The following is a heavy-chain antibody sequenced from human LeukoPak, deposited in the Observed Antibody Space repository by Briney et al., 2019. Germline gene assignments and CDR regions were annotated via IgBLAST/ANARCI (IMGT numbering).Heavy chain of an antibody. D-gene: IGHD3-10*01. CDR2: INTNTGNP. Sequence: GASVKVSCKASGYTFTSYAMNWVRQAPGQGLEWMGWINTNTGNPTYAQGFTGRFVFSLDTSVSTAYLQTSSLKAEDTAVYYCARELKGWFGDKPLISDYYYYMDVWGKGTTVTVSS. CDR3: ARELKGWFGDKPLISDYYYYMDV. J-gene: IGHJ6*03. CDR1: GYTFTSYA. V-gene: IGHV7-4-1*02.